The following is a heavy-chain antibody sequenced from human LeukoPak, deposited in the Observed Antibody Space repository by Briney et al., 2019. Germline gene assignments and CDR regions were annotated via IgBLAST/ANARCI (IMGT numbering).Heavy chain of an antibody. D-gene: IGHD4-17*01. CDR1: GGSSVSSGGYY. CDR2: FDHRA. Sequence: KTSETLSLTCTVSGGSSVSSGGYYWTWIRQRPEKGLEWIGYFDHRASYNPSLKGRVTISIDTSKNQFSLRLTSVTAADTALYYCVREGEYGEDYYWGQGIQVIVSA. J-gene: IGHJ4*02. V-gene: IGHV4-31*03. CDR3: VREGEYGEDYY.